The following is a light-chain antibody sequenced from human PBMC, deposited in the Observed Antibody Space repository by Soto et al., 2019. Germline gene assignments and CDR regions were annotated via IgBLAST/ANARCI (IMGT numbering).Light chain of an antibody. CDR3: QSYDSSLSASV. Sequence: QSALTQPPSASGTPGQRVTISCSGSSSNIGSKFVCWYQQLPGTAPKLLIYGNNNRPSGVPDRFSGSKSGTSASLAITGLQAEDEADYYCQSYDSSLSASVFGGGTKLTVL. J-gene: IGLJ3*02. V-gene: IGLV1-40*01. CDR1: SSNIGSKF. CDR2: GNN.